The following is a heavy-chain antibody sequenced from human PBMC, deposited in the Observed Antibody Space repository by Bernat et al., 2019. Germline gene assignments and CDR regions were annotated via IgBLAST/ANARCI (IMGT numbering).Heavy chain of an antibody. CDR1: GFTFSSYG. CDR2: ISYDGSSK. V-gene: IGHV3-30*19. J-gene: IGHJ6*02. Sequence: QVQLVESGGGVVQPGRSLRLSCAASGFTFSSYGMHWVRQAPGKGLEWVAVISYDGSSKYYADSVKGRFTISRDNSKNTLYLQMNSLRAEDTAMYYCARDNDVWNYESYGMDVWGQWTTVTVAS. D-gene: IGHD1-7*01. CDR3: ARDNDVWNYESYGMDV.